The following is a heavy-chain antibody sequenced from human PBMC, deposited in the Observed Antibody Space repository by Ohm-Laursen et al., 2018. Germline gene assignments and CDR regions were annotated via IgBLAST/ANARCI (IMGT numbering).Heavy chain of an antibody. CDR3: ATCPHHYCYDSRGYHFHH. V-gene: IGHV1-24*01. CDR2: FVPEDGET. D-gene: IGHD3-22*01. J-gene: IGHJ1*01. Sequence: EPSVKASCKVSGYTLTELSMHWVRQAPGKGLEWMGGFVPEDGETIYAQKFQGRVTMTEDTSTDTAYMELSSLRSEDTAVYYCATCPHHYCYDSRGYHFHHWGQGTLVTVSS. CDR1: GYTLTELS.